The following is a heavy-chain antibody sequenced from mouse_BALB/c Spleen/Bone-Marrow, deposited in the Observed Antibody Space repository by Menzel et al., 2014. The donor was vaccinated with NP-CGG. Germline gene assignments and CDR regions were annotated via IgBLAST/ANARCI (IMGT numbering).Heavy chain of an antibody. CDR2: ISXGGSYT. V-gene: IGHV5-9-4*01. D-gene: IGHD1-2*01. CDR3: ARDHYGYYTMDY. CDR1: GFTFSSXA. Sequence: EVKLMESGGGLVKPGGSLKLSCAASGFTFSSXAXSWVRQSPEXRLEWVXXISXGGSYTYYPDTVTGRFTISRDNAKNTLYLEMSSLRSEDTAKYYCARDHYGYYTMDYWGQGTSVTVSS. J-gene: IGHJ4*01.